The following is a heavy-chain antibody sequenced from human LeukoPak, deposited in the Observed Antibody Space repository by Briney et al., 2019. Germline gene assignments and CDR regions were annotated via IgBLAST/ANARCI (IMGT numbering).Heavy chain of an antibody. V-gene: IGHV4-34*01. J-gene: IGHJ4*02. Sequence: SETLSLTCAVYGGSFSGYYWSWIRQPPGKGLEWIGEINHSGSTNYNPSLKSRVTISVDTSKNQFSLKLSSVTAADTAVYYCAGGFRRVWGSYRYPYYFDYWAREPWSPSPQ. CDR2: INHSGST. D-gene: IGHD3-16*02. CDR3: AGGFRRVWGSYRYPYYFDY. CDR1: GGSFSGYY.